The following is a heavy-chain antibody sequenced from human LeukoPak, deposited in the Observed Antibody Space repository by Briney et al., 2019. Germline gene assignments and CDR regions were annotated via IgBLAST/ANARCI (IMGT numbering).Heavy chain of an antibody. V-gene: IGHV3-21*04. CDR1: GFTFSSYS. CDR2: ISSSSSYI. J-gene: IGHJ4*02. CDR3: AKDLAFGYYPGYYFDY. Sequence: GGSLRLSCAASGFTFSSYSMNWVRQAPGKGLEWVSSISSSSSYIYYGDSVKGRFTISRDNSKNTVYLQMNSLRAEDTAVYYCAKDLAFGYYPGYYFDYWGQGTLVTVSS. D-gene: IGHD3-22*01.